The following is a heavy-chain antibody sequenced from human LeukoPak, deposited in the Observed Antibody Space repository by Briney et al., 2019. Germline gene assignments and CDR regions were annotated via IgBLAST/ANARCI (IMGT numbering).Heavy chain of an antibody. V-gene: IGHV1-2*02. J-gene: IGHJ6*03. CDR2: INPNSGAT. CDR1: GYTFTGYY. CDR3: AREESQEVTYYDVLTGETSNSYYYYYMDV. Sequence: ASVKVSCKASGYTFTGYYLFWVRQAPGQGLEWMGWINPNSGATKYAQNFQGRVTLTSDTSIRTTYMELSSLRSDDTAVYYCAREESQEVTYYDVLTGETSNSYYYYYMDVWGKGTTVTVSS. D-gene: IGHD3-9*01.